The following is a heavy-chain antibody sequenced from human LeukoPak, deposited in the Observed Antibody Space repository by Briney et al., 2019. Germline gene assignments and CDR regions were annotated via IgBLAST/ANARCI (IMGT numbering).Heavy chain of an antibody. D-gene: IGHD6-6*01. J-gene: IGHJ4*02. Sequence: PSETLSLTCTVSGGSISSHYWSWIRQPPGKGLEWIGYIYYSGSTNYNPSLKSRVTISVDTSKNQFPLKLSSVTAADTAVYYCASFSSSMDYFDYWGQGTLVTVSS. CDR3: ASFSSSMDYFDY. CDR2: IYYSGST. V-gene: IGHV4-59*11. CDR1: GGSISSHY.